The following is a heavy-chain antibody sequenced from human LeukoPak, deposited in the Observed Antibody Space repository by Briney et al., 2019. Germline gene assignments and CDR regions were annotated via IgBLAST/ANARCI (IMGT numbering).Heavy chain of an antibody. V-gene: IGHV3-23*01. J-gene: IGHJ4*02. CDR1: GFTFNSYA. Sequence: PGGSLRLSCAASGFTFNSYAMSWVRQAPGKGLEWVSAIRGSGGGTYYADSVKGRFTISRDTSKNTLYLQMNSLRDEDTALYYCAKAGIGVVGDFDYWGQGTLVTVSS. D-gene: IGHD6-19*01. CDR3: AKAGIGVVGDFDY. CDR2: IRGSGGGT.